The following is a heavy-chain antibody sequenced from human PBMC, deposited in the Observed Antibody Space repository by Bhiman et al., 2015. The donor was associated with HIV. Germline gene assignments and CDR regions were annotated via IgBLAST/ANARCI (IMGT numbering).Heavy chain of an antibody. V-gene: IGHV3-48*01. CDR3: ARDLQIAIAVAGSFDY. Sequence: EVQPVESGGGLVQPGGSLRLSCAASGFTFSSYSMNWVRQAPGKGLEWVSYISSSSNTIYYADSMKGRFTISRDNAKNSLYLQMNSLRAEDTAVYYCARDLQIAIAVAGSFDYWGQGTLVTVSS. J-gene: IGHJ4*02. CDR2: ISSSSNTI. CDR1: GFTFSSYS. D-gene: IGHD6-19*01.